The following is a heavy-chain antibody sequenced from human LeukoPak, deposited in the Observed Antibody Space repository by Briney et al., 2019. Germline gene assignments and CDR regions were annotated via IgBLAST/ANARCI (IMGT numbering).Heavy chain of an antibody. D-gene: IGHD5-24*01. J-gene: IGHJ4*02. CDR3: ARGERWLLPPTDY. Sequence: PGGSLRLSCAASGFSFSSYEMNSVRQAPGKGLEWVSYISSSGSTKYYADSVKGRFTISRDNAKNSLYLQMNSLRADDTAVYYCARGERWLLPPTDYWGQGTLVTVSS. CDR1: GFSFSSYE. V-gene: IGHV3-48*03. CDR2: ISSSGSTK.